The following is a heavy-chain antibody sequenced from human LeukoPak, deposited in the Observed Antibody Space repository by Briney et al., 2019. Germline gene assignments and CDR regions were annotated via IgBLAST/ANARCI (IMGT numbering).Heavy chain of an antibody. CDR1: GGSISSYY. V-gene: IGHV4-4*07. J-gene: IGHJ4*02. Sequence: SETLSLTCTVSGGSISSYYWSWIRQPAGKGLEWIGRVYMNRNINYNPSLKSRVTISADTSKDQFSLQLTSVTAADTAVYYCASLGSNDYWGQGTLVTVSS. CDR3: ASLGSNDY. D-gene: IGHD2-15*01. CDR2: VYMNRNI.